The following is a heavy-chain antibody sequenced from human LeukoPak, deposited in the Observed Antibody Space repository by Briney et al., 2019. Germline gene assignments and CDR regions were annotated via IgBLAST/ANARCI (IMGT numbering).Heavy chain of an antibody. D-gene: IGHD2-21*02. J-gene: IGHJ5*02. Sequence: SETLSLTCTVSGGSISSYSWSWIRQPPGRGLEWIGYLYYSGSTNYNPSLKSRVTMSVDTSKNQLSLNLRSVTAADAAVYYCARVTKPLVVVTAWGQGTLVTVSS. V-gene: IGHV4-59*08. CDR1: GGSISSYS. CDR3: ARVTKPLVVVTA. CDR2: LYYSGST.